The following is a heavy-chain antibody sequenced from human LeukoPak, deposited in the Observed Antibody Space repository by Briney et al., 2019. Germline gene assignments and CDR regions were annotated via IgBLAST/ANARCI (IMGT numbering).Heavy chain of an antibody. J-gene: IGHJ4*02. Sequence: GGSLRLSCAASGFTFSDFYMSWVRQAPGKGLEWVANTKKDGSERSYVDSVRDRFTISRDNAKNSLYLQMNSLRAEDTAMYYCARGGWSGYFIYWGQGALVTVSS. CDR2: TKKDGSER. V-gene: IGHV3-7*01. CDR3: ARGGWSGYFIY. CDR1: GFTFSDFY. D-gene: IGHD1-1*01.